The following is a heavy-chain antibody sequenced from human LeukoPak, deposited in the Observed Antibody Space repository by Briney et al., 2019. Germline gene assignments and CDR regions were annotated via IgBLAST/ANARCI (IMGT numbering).Heavy chain of an antibody. D-gene: IGHD3-10*01. CDR3: ARGYYGSGTYYNLDY. J-gene: IGHJ4*02. Sequence: ASVKVSCKASGGTFGSYAISWVRQAPGQGLEWMGGIIPIFGTANYAQKVQGRVTITADEFTSTAYMELSSLRSEDTAMYYCARGYYGSGTYYNLDYWGQGTLVTVSS. CDR1: GGTFGSYA. V-gene: IGHV1-69*13. CDR2: IIPIFGTA.